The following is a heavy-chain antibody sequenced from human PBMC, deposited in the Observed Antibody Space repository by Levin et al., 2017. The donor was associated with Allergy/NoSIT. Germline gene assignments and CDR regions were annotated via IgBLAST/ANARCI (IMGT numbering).Heavy chain of an antibody. Sequence: SGPTLVKPTQTLTLTCTFSGFSLNTSGMRVSWIRQPPGKALEWLARIDWDDEKFYSTSLGTRLTISKDTSKNQVVLTMTKMDPVDTATYYCARMKAHAFDFDYWGQGTLVTVSS. CDR3: ARMKAHAFDFDY. CDR1: GFSLNTSGMR. V-gene: IGHV2-70*04. J-gene: IGHJ4*02. CDR2: IDWDDEK.